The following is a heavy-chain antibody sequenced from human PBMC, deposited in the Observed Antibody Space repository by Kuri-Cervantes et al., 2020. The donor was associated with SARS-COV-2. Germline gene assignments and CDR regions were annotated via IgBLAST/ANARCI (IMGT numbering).Heavy chain of an antibody. CDR3: ARRTQAIFGVVITLGDV. CDR1: GYIFTGYY. V-gene: IGHV1-2*04. D-gene: IGHD3-3*01. J-gene: IGHJ6*04. Sequence: ASVKVSCKASGYIFTGYYMHWVRQAPGQGLEWMGWINLNSGGTNYAQKFQGCVTMTRDTSISTAYMEVSRLRSEDIDVYYCARRTQAIFGVVITLGDVWGKGTTVTVSS. CDR2: INLNSGGT.